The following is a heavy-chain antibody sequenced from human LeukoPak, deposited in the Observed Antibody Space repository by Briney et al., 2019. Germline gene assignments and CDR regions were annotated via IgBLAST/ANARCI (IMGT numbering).Heavy chain of an antibody. D-gene: IGHD2-2*01. CDR1: GFTFSSCA. CDR2: ISGSGGGT. V-gene: IGHV3-23*01. Sequence: PGGSLRPSCAASGFTFSSCAMSWVRQAPGKGLEWVSAISGSGGGTYYADSVKGRFTISRDNSKNTLYLQMNSLRAEDTAVYYCAKDRYCSSTSCYWLLDYWGQGTLVTVSS. J-gene: IGHJ4*02. CDR3: AKDRYCSSTSCYWLLDY.